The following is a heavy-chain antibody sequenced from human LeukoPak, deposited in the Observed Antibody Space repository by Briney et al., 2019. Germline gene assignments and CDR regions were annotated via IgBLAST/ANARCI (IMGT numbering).Heavy chain of an antibody. CDR2: IYSGGST. Sequence: GGSLRLSCAASGFTVSSNYMSWVRQAPGKGLEWVSVIYSGGSTYYADSVKGRFTISRDNSKNTLYLQMNSLRAEDTAVYYCAREAVPAATPFDYWGQGTLVTVSS. V-gene: IGHV3-66*01. D-gene: IGHD2-2*02. J-gene: IGHJ4*02. CDR1: GFTVSSNY. CDR3: AREAVPAATPFDY.